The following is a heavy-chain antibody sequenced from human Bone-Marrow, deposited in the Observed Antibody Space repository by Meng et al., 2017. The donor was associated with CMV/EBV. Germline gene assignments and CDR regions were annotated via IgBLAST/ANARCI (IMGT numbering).Heavy chain of an antibody. Sequence: SVKVSCKASGGTFSSYAISWVRQAPGQGLEWMGGIIPIFGTANYAQKFQGRVTMTTDTSTSTAYMELRSLRSDDTAVYYCASSSSYYYYYGMDVWGQGTTVTVSS. CDR2: IIPIFGTA. CDR3: ASSSSYYYYYGMDV. D-gene: IGHD6-13*01. CDR1: GGTFSSYA. J-gene: IGHJ6*02. V-gene: IGHV1-69*05.